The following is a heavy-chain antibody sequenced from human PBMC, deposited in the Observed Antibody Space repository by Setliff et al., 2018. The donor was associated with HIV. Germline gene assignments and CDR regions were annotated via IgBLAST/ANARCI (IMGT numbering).Heavy chain of an antibody. J-gene: IGHJ1*01. CDR3: AREDSSSWYSSLSF. D-gene: IGHD6-13*01. Sequence: SETLSLTCTVSGGSFSGYYWSWIRQPPGKGLEWIGRIYISGSANYNPSLKSRVTISVDTSKNQFSLKLSSVTAADTAIYYCAREDSSSWYSSLSFWGQGTLVTVSS. CDR2: IYISGSA. CDR1: GGSFSGYY. V-gene: IGHV4-4*08.